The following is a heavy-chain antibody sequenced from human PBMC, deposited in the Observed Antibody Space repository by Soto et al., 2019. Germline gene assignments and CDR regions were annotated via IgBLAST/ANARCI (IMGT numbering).Heavy chain of an antibody. D-gene: IGHD6-6*01. V-gene: IGHV4-34*01. Sequence: SETLSLTCAVYGGSFSGYYWSWIRQPPGKGLEWIGEINHSGSTKYNTSLKIGVIISVDTSKNQFSLKLSSGTAADTAVYYCARVIAAPGYFDYWGQGTLVTVSS. CDR2: INHSGST. CDR1: GGSFSGYY. CDR3: ARVIAAPGYFDY. J-gene: IGHJ4*02.